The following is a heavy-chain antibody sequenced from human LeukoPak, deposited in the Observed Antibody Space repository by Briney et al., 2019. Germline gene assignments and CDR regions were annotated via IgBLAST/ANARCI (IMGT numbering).Heavy chain of an antibody. V-gene: IGHV3-23*01. J-gene: IGHJ4*02. CDR2: ISSSGGST. D-gene: IGHD3-22*01. CDR1: GFTFSSYA. Sequence: PGGSLRLSCAASGFTFSSYAMSWVRQAPGKGLEWVSGISSSGGSTYYADSVKGRFTISRDNSKNTLYLQMNSLRAEDTAVYYCAKDPPYYYDSSDWGQGTLVTVSS. CDR3: AKDPPYYYDSSD.